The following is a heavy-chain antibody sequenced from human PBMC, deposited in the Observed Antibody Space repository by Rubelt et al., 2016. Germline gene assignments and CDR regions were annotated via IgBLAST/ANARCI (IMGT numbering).Heavy chain of an antibody. Sequence: YYSGSTYYNPSLKSRVTISVDTSKNQFSLKLSSVTAADTAVYYCARLCSGGSCYSGYNWFDPWGQGTLVTVSS. CDR2: YYSGST. V-gene: IGHV4-39*01. CDR3: ARLCSGGSCYSGYNWFDP. D-gene: IGHD2-15*01. J-gene: IGHJ5*02.